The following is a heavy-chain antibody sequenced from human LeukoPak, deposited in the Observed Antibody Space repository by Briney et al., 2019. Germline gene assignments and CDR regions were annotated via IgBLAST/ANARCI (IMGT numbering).Heavy chain of an antibody. CDR1: GGSISSYY. Sequence: PSETLSLTCTVSGGSISSYYWSWIRQPPGKGLEWIGYIYYRGSTNYNPSLKSRVTISVDTSKNQFSLKLSSVTAADTAVYYCARIPGIAAAGHYYYGMDVWGQGTTVTVSS. CDR2: IYYRGST. CDR3: ARIPGIAAAGHYYYGMDV. D-gene: IGHD6-13*01. J-gene: IGHJ6*02. V-gene: IGHV4-59*01.